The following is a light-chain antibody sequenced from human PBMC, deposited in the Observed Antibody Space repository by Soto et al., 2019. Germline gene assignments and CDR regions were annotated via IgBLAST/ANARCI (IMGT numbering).Light chain of an antibody. CDR3: QHDYNLLT. CDR1: QSVSNNY. CDR2: GAS. J-gene: IGKJ4*01. Sequence: EIVLTRSPGTLSLSPGERATLSCRASQSVSNNYLAWYQQKPGQAPRLLIYGASNRATGIPDRFSGSGSGTDFTLTVSSLQTEDFAVYYCQHDYNLLTFGGGTKVDIK. V-gene: IGKV3D-7*01.